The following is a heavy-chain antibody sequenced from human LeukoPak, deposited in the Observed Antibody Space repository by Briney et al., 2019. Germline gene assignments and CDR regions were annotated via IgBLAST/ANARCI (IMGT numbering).Heavy chain of an antibody. Sequence: GGSLRLSCAAAGFTFRTYRMHWVRQAPGKGLVWVSRIRSDGGSTSYADSVKGRFTISRDNAKNTLYLQMNSLRAEDSAVYYCAREIDDNAVYRFDYWGRGTLVTVSS. V-gene: IGHV3-74*01. D-gene: IGHD5/OR15-5a*01. CDR3: AREIDDNAVYRFDY. CDR2: IRSDGGST. CDR1: GFTFRTYR. J-gene: IGHJ4*02.